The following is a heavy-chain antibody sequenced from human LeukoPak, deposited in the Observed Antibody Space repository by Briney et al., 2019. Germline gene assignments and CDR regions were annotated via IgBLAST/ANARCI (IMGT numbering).Heavy chain of an antibody. Sequence: GGCLRLSRVLSVFTSCIATMRCVPDAPRGGRERVGRIKTNTDGDRTDYAAPVEGSFTISRDDSKNTLSLQMHSLKTEDTAVYYCVGGPARIRYWGQGTLVTVSS. CDR1: VFTSCIAT. J-gene: IGHJ4*02. V-gene: IGHV3-15*01. CDR3: VGGPARIRY. D-gene: IGHD3-16*01. CDR2: IKTNTDGDRT.